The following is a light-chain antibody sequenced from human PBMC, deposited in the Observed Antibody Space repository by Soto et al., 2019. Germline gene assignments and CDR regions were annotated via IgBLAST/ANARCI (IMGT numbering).Light chain of an antibody. CDR2: DVS. CDR3: STYTSSRNLV. J-gene: IGLJ1*01. V-gene: IGLV2-14*01. CDR1: SSDVGGYNY. Sequence: QSALTQPASVSGSPGQSITISCTGTSSDVGGYNYVSWYQQHPGKAPKLMIYDVSNRPSGVSNRFSGSKSGNTASLTISGLQAEDEADYYCSTYTSSRNLVFGTGTKLTVL.